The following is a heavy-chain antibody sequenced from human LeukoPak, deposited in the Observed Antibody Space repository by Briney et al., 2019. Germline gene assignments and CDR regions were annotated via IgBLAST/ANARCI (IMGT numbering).Heavy chain of an antibody. V-gene: IGHV3-9*01. CDR3: AKGPQGAFDI. Sequence: GGSLRLSCAVSRFIFRSYDMSWVRQAPGKGLEWVSGISWNSGSIGYADSVKGRFTISRDNAKNSLYLQMNSLRAEDTALYYCAKGPQGAFDIWGQGTMVTVSS. CDR2: ISWNSGSI. CDR1: RFIFRSYD. J-gene: IGHJ3*02.